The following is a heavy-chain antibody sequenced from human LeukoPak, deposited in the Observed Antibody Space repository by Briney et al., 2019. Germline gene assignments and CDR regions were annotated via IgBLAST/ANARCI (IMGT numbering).Heavy chain of an antibody. D-gene: IGHD2-15*01. V-gene: IGHV1-2*02. CDR2: INPNSGGT. J-gene: IGHJ5*02. Sequence: ASVKVSCKASGYTFTGYYMHWVRQAPGQGLEWMGWINPNSGGTNYAQKFQGRVTMTRDTSISTAYMELSRLRSDDTAVYYCARRLVPASNWFDPWGQGTLVTVSS. CDR1: GYTFTGYY. CDR3: ARRLVPASNWFDP.